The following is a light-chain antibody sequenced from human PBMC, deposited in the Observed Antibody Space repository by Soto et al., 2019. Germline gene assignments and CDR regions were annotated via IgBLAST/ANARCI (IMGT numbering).Light chain of an antibody. CDR1: SSDVGGYNY. V-gene: IGLV2-11*01. CDR2: DVS. J-gene: IGLJ2*01. CDR3: CSYAGSYTPVV. Sequence: QSVLTQPRSVSGSPGQSVTISCTGTSSDVGGYNYVSWYQQHPGKAPKLMIYDVSKRPSGVPDRFSGSKSGNTASLTISGLQAEDEADYYGCSYAGSYTPVVFGGGTKLPVL.